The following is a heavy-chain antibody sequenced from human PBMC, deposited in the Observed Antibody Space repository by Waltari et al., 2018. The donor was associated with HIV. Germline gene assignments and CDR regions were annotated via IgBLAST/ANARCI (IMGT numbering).Heavy chain of an antibody. CDR2: ISAYKGHT. CDR1: GYTFTSYG. J-gene: IGHJ5*02. Sequence: VQMVQSGAEVKKPGASVKVSCKASGYTFTSYGISWVRQAPGQGLEWMGGISAYKGHTNNAQKLQGRVTITTDTSTSTAYMELRGLGSDDTAVYYCARVDYDSSGANWFDPWGQGTLVTVSS. D-gene: IGHD3-22*01. V-gene: IGHV1-18*01. CDR3: ARVDYDSSGANWFDP.